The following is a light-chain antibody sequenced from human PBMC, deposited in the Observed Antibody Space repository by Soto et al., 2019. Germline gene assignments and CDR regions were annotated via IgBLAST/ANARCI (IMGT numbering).Light chain of an antibody. Sequence: QAVVTQEPSFSVSPGGTVTLTCGLNSGSVSTSYYTSWYQQTPGQAPRTLIYSTNTRSSGVPDRFSGSILGNKAALTIAGAQADDESDYYCVLYSYSGVSIGGGTKLTVL. J-gene: IGLJ2*01. CDR3: VLYSYSGVS. V-gene: IGLV8-61*01. CDR2: STN. CDR1: SGSVSTSYY.